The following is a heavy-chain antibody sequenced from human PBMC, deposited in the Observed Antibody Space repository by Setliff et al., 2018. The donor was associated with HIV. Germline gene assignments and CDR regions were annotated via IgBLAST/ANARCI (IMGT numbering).Heavy chain of an antibody. CDR1: GYSISSNDW. D-gene: IGHD4-17*01. Sequence: SETLSLTCVVSGYSISSNDWWGWIRQSPGKGLEWIGYIYYSGSIYYNPSLKSRVTMSADTSKNQFSLKLSSVTAVDTAVYYCAKKGNGDYHFDYWGQGTLVTVSS. CDR3: AKKGNGDYHFDY. V-gene: IGHV4-28*05. J-gene: IGHJ4*02. CDR2: IYYSGSI.